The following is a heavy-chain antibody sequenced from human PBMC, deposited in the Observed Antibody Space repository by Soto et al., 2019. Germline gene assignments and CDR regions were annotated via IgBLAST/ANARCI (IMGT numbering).Heavy chain of an antibody. D-gene: IGHD6-13*01. CDR1: GFTFSNFD. J-gene: IGHJ1*01. CDR3: ATGTAAPAH. V-gene: IGHV3-23*01. Sequence: EVQLLESGGGLVQPGGSLRLSCAASGFTFSNFDMRWVRQAPGKGLEWVSGISTSGGTTYYADSVKGRFTSSRDNSKNTLYLQMTSLTAEDTAVYYCATGTAAPAHWGQGTLITVSS. CDR2: ISTSGGTT.